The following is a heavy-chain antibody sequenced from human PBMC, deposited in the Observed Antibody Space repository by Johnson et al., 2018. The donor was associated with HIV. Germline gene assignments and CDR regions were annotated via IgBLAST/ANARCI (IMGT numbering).Heavy chain of an antibody. CDR1: GITFSRFP. CDR2: ISTDGGRT. Sequence: EVQLVESGGGLVQPGGSLRLSCAASGITFSRFPMNWVRQAPGKGLVWVSRISTDGGRTTYADSVKDRFTISRDNAKNTLYLEMSGLRADDTAVYYCVRDDYSFHIWGRGTLVTVSS. J-gene: IGHJ3*02. D-gene: IGHD4/OR15-4a*01. V-gene: IGHV3-74*01. CDR3: VRDDYSFHI.